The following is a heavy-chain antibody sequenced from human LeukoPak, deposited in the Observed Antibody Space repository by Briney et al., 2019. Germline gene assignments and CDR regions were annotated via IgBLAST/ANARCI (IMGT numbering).Heavy chain of an antibody. J-gene: IGHJ4*02. Sequence: GGSLRLSCAASGFTFSSYAMSWVRQAPGKGLEWVSAISGSGGSTYYADSVKGRFTISRDNSKNTLCLQMNSLRAEDTAVYYCACRRVINYFDYWGQGTLVTVSS. V-gene: IGHV3-23*01. CDR2: ISGSGGST. D-gene: IGHD3-10*01. CDR1: GFTFSSYA. CDR3: ACRRVINYFDY.